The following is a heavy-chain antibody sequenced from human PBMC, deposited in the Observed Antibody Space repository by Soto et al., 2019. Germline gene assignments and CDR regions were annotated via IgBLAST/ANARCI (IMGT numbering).Heavy chain of an antibody. CDR2: INPNSGGT. V-gene: IGHV1-2*02. D-gene: IGHD2-15*01. CDR1: GYTFTGYY. CDR3: ASAVGYCSGGSGPNYWFAP. Sequence: QVQLVPSGAEVKKPGASVKVSCKASGYTFTGYYMHWVRQAPGQGLERMGWINPNSGGTHYAQKLQGRVNMTRDASISSAYRELSRLRSDDTAVYYCASAVGYCSGGSGPNYWFAPWGQGTLVTVSS. J-gene: IGHJ5*02.